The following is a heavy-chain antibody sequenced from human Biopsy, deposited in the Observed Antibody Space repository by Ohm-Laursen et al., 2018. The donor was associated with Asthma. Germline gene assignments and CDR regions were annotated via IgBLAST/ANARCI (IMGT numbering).Heavy chain of an antibody. CDR1: YGSITSGGYY. CDR2: IYYSGST. V-gene: IGHV4-31*03. D-gene: IGHD3-22*01. Sequence: TLSLTCTASYGSITSGGYYWTWIRQHPGKGLEWIGFIYYSGSTYYNPSLKSRVSISIGTSKNQFSLKLSSVTAADTAVYYCARAQDYYDSRGYYRSFDYWGQGTLVTVSS. CDR3: ARAQDYYDSRGYYRSFDY. J-gene: IGHJ4*02.